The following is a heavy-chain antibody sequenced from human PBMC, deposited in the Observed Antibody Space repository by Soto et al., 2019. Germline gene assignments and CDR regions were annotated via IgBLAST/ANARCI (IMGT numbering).Heavy chain of an antibody. J-gene: IGHJ6*01. CDR3: ARVQSTSWGYYYAVDV. CDR2: ISYSGST. V-gene: IGHV4-59*01. Sequence: QVQLQESGPGLVKPSETLSLTCRISGGSISSYYWNWIRQAPGKGLEWIGFISYSGSTNYNPALTSRVTISVDTSKDQISLGLNSVTAADTAVYYCARVQSTSWGYYYAVDVWGQGTTVTVSS. D-gene: IGHD2-2*01. CDR1: GGSISSYY.